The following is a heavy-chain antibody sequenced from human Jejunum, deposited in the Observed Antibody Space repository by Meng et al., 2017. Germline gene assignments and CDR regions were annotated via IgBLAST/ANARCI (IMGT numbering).Heavy chain of an antibody. Sequence: QWGDGRCWPSETRSLTCAVYGASFSGYKWNWIRQPPGKGLEWIGEINHSGSTTYNPSLKSRVTMSVDTSKNQFSLKVDSVSAADTAVYYCARRLPYFDTGFYDFWGQGTLVTVSS. J-gene: IGHJ4*02. CDR1: GASFSGYK. V-gene: IGHV4-34*01. CDR2: INHSGST. CDR3: ARRLPYFDTGFYDF. D-gene: IGHD3-9*01.